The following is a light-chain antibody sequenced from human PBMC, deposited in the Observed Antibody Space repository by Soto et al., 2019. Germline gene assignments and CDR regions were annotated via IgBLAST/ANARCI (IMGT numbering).Light chain of an antibody. V-gene: IGKV1-27*01. Sequence: DIQMAQSPSSLSASIGDRVTITCRASQGISEYLAWYQQRPGNAPNLLIYGASILQSGVPSRFSGSGSGTHFTLTISSLQPEDVATYYCHSYNSIPRTFGQGTTVELK. CDR2: GAS. J-gene: IGKJ1*01. CDR3: HSYNSIPRT. CDR1: QGISEY.